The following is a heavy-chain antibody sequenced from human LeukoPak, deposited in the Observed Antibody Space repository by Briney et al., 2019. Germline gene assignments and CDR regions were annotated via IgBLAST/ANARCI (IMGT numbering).Heavy chain of an antibody. V-gene: IGHV4-59*08. CDR3: ARQRDWNNWFDP. CDR1: DGSISSYY. CDR2: IYYSGST. J-gene: IGHJ5*02. D-gene: IGHD1-1*01. Sequence: SETLSLTCTVSDGSISSYYWSRIRQPPGKGLEWIGYIYYSGSTNYNPSLKSRVTISVDTSKNQFSLKVSSVTAADTAVYYCARQRDWNNWFDPWGQRTLVTVSS.